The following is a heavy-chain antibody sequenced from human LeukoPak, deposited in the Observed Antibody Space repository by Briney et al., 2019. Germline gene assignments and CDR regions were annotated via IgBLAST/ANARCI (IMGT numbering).Heavy chain of an antibody. CDR1: GYKFSDYW. CDR2: IYPGDSDT. CDR3: ARRGDSDFRID. Sequence: GESLKISCKTSGYKFSDYWIGWVRQMPGKGLQWMGIIYPGDSDTRYSPSFQGQVTISADTSISAAYLQWNSLEASDTAIYYCARRGDSDFRIDWGQGTLVTVSS. D-gene: IGHD2-21*02. V-gene: IGHV5-51*01. J-gene: IGHJ4*02.